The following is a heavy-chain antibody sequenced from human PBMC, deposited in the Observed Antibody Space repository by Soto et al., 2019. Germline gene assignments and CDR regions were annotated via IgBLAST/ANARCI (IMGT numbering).Heavy chain of an antibody. Sequence: SQALXLTCGSSWESFCSNSATLNLIMQSPSRGLEWLGRTYYRSHWHNEYEESVKGRITISPDTSKNQFSMKLNSMSTEDKAVYYCASERRFISEALDIWGRGTMVTVSS. D-gene: IGHD2-21*01. V-gene: IGHV6-1*01. CDR1: WESFCSNSAT. CDR2: TYYRSHWHN. CDR3: ASERRFISEALDI. J-gene: IGHJ3*02.